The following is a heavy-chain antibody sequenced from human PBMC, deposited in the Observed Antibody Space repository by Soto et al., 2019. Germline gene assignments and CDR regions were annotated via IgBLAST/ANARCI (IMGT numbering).Heavy chain of an antibody. CDR1: GFPFTNYW. Sequence: QVVESGGGLVPPGGSLRLSCAASGFPFTNYWMNWVRQTPGKGLMWVSRISPDGSDVGYADSVEGRFTVSRDNAKNTLYLQMRSLRAEDTAMYYCACWGHIVPVAPSDFDRWGQGNLVTVSS. CDR3: ACWGHIVPVAPSDFDR. J-gene: IGHJ4*02. V-gene: IGHV3-74*01. CDR2: ISPDGSDV. D-gene: IGHD2-8*02.